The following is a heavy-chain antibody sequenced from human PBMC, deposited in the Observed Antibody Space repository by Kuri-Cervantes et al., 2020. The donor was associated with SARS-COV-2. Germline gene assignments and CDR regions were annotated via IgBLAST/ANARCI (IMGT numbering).Heavy chain of an antibody. Sequence: ASVKVSCKAPGYIFTDYYMHWVRQAPGQGLEWMGWINPNSGGTNYAQKFQGWVTMTRDTSISTAYMELSRLRSDDTAVYYCARGLDTAMAYYFDYWGQGTLVTVSS. CDR1: GYIFTDYY. D-gene: IGHD5-18*01. CDR2: INPNSGGT. CDR3: ARGLDTAMAYYFDY. V-gene: IGHV1-2*04. J-gene: IGHJ4*02.